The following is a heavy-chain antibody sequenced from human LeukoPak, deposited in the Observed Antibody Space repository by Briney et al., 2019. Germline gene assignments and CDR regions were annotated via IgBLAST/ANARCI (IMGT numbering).Heavy chain of an antibody. J-gene: IGHJ4*02. V-gene: IGHV4-59*01. Sequence: SETLSLTCTVSGGSISSYYWSWIRQPPGKGLEWIGYIYYSGSTNYNPSLKSRVTISVDTSKNQFSLKLSSVTAADTAVYYCARVRRGVRGYYFDYWGQGTLVTVSS. CDR2: IYYSGST. D-gene: IGHD3-10*01. CDR3: ARVRRGVRGYYFDY. CDR1: GGSISSYY.